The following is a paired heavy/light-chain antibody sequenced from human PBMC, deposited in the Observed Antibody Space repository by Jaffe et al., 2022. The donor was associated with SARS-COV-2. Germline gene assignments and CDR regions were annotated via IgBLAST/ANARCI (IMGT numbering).Heavy chain of an antibody. CDR3: ARDRTESSGWPIFDY. V-gene: IGHV3-48*02. CDR1: GFTFSIHC. D-gene: IGHD6-19*01. J-gene: IGHJ4*02. Sequence: EVQLVESGGGLVQPGGSLRLSCVASGFTFSIHCMNWVRQAPGKGLEWVSYISSGGSTINYADSVKGRFTITRDNGRNSLYLQMNSLRDEDTAVYYCARDRTESSGWPIFDYWGQGAVVTVSS. CDR2: ISSGGSTI.
Light chain of an antibody. J-gene: IGKJ2*01. Sequence: DIVMTQSPDSLTVSLGERATISCKSSQSILSNSNKKNYLAWYQQKPGQPPRLLIYWASTRESGVPDRFSGSGSGTDFTLTISSLQAEDVAVYYCQQYYDSPYTFGQGTKLAIK. V-gene: IGKV4-1*01. CDR1: QSILSNSNKKNY. CDR3: QQYYDSPYT. CDR2: WAS.